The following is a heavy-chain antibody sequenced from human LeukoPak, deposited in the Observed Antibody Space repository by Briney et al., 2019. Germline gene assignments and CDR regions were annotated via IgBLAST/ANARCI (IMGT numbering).Heavy chain of an antibody. V-gene: IGHV3-21*05. CDR3: ARVVGEGYPDY. CDR1: GFTFSSYE. Sequence: GGSLRLSCAASGFTFSSYEMNWVRQAPGKGLEWVSYISSSSSYTNYADSVKGRFTISRDNAKNSLYLQMNSLRAEDTAVYYCARVVGEGYPDYWGQGTLVTVSS. D-gene: IGHD2-2*01. J-gene: IGHJ4*02. CDR2: ISSSSSYT.